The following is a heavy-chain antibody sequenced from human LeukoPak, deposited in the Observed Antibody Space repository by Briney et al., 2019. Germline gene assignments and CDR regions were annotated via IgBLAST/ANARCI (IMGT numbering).Heavy chain of an antibody. CDR3: ARLHRRYYYYGMDV. J-gene: IGHJ6*02. V-gene: IGHV4-34*01. CDR1: GFTFSDYY. CDR2: INHSGST. Sequence: GSLRLSCAASGFTFSDYYMSWIRQPPGKGLEWIGEINHSGSTNYNPSLKSRVTISVDTSKNQFSLKLSSVTAADTAVYYCARLHRRYYYYGMDVWGQGTTVTVSS.